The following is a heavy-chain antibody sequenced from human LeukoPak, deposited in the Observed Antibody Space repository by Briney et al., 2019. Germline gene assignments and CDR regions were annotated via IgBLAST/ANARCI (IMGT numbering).Heavy chain of an antibody. Sequence: SETQSLTCTVSGHSISRYHWRWIRHPAGKGLEWIRLFYISGDTNYNPSLKSRVTMSVDTSKNHLSLKLSSVTAADTAVYYCATGIPITSGWYYFDYWGQGIPVTVSS. CDR2: FYISGDT. J-gene: IGHJ4*02. D-gene: IGHD6-19*01. CDR3: ATGIPITSGWYYFDY. V-gene: IGHV4-4*07. CDR1: GHSISRYH.